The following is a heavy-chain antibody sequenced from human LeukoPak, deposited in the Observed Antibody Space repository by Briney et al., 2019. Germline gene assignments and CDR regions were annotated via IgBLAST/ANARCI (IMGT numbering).Heavy chain of an antibody. Sequence: GRSLRLSCAASGFTFSSYGMHWVRQAPGKGLEWVSVIWYDGSNKYYADSVKGRFTISRDNAENSLHLEMNSLRAEDTAIYYCAKVAGRKGYASGGYYPDYWGQGTLVTVSS. CDR1: GFTFSSYG. CDR2: IWYDGSNK. CDR3: AKVAGRKGYASGGYYPDY. J-gene: IGHJ4*02. D-gene: IGHD3-22*01. V-gene: IGHV3-33*03.